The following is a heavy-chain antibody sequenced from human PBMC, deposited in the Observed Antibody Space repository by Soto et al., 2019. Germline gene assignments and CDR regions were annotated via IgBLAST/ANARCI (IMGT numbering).Heavy chain of an antibody. CDR2: IYYSGST. Sequence: LSLPCTVSGVSISSSSYCWGWMRQPPGKGLEWIGSIYYSGSTYYNPSLKSRVTISVDTSKNQFSLKLSSVTAADTAVYYCASYCSSTSCRYFYFDYWGQGTLVTVSS. V-gene: IGHV4-39*01. J-gene: IGHJ4*02. D-gene: IGHD2-2*01. CDR1: GVSISSSSYC. CDR3: ASYCSSTSCRYFYFDY.